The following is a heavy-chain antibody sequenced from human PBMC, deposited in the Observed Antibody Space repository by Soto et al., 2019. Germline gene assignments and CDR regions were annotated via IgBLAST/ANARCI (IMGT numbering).Heavy chain of an antibody. CDR1: GFTFSSYG. J-gene: IGHJ5*02. Sequence: PGGSLRLSCAASGFTFSSYGMHWVRQAPGKVLEWVALISSSGRDTFYAQSVKGRFTISRDTSKNTLYLQMNSLRPEDTAVYYCAKDLIDYDDSGTNWFDPWGQGTLVTVPQ. D-gene: IGHD3-22*01. CDR2: ISSSGRDT. CDR3: AKDLIDYDDSGTNWFDP. V-gene: IGHV3-30*18.